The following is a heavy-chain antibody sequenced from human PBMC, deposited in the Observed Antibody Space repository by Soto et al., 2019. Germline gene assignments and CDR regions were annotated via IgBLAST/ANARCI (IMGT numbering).Heavy chain of an antibody. CDR1: GLTFSSCA. CDR2: ISSNGGST. Sequence: GSLRLSWSASGLTFSSCAMHWVRQAPGKGLEYVSAISSNGGSTYYADSVKGRFTISRDNSKNTLYLQMSSLRAEDTAVYYCVKESFSGFYFLGNAEYIQHSGQTTLVTVSS. J-gene: IGHJ1*01. CDR3: VKESFSGFYFLGNAEYIQH. D-gene: IGHD1-26*01. V-gene: IGHV3-64D*06.